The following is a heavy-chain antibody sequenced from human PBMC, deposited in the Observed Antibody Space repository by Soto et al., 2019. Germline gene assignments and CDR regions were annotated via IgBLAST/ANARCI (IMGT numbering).Heavy chain of an antibody. V-gene: IGHV1-69*06. CDR3: ARLVVVAAYYYYGMDV. J-gene: IGHJ6*02. Sequence: QVQLVQSGAEVKKPGSSVKVSCKASGGTFSSYAISWVRQAPGQGLEWMGGIIPIFGTANYAQKFQGRVTITADKXXXTXYMELSSLRSEDTAVYYCARLVVVAAYYYYGMDVWGQGTTVTVSS. D-gene: IGHD2-15*01. CDR2: IIPIFGTA. CDR1: GGTFSSYA.